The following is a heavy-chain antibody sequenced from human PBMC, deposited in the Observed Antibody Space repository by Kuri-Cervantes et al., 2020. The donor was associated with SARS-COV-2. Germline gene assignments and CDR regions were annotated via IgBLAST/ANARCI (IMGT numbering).Heavy chain of an antibody. D-gene: IGHD3-9*01. V-gene: IGHV3-21*01. Sequence: GESLKISCAASGFTFSGYSMNWVRQAPGKGLEWVSSISSSSSYIYYADSVKGRFAISRDNSKNTLYLQMNSLRGEDTALYYCARDPEDILTWPFDHWGQGTLVTVSS. CDR3: ARDPEDILTWPFDH. CDR2: ISSSSSYI. J-gene: IGHJ4*02. CDR1: GFTFSGYS.